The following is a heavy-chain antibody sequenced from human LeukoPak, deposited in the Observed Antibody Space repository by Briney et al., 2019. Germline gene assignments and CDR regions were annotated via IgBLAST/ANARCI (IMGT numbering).Heavy chain of an antibody. D-gene: IGHD3-10*01. Sequence: GRSLRLSCAASGFTFDDYATHWVRQAPGKGLEWVSGISWNSDSIGYADSVKGRFTISRDNAKNSLYLQMNSLSTEDTALYYCASIGDGPFDPWGQGTLVTVSS. V-gene: IGHV3-9*01. CDR2: ISWNSDSI. J-gene: IGHJ5*02. CDR3: ASIGDGPFDP. CDR1: GFTFDDYA.